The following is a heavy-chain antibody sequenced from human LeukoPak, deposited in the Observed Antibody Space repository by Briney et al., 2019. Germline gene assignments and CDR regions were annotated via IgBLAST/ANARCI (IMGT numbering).Heavy chain of an antibody. CDR1: GGSISSGSYY. D-gene: IGHD3-10*01. J-gene: IGHJ4*02. CDR2: IYTSGST. Sequence: SQTLSLTCTVSGGSISSGSYYWSWIRQPAGKGLEWIGRIYTSGSTNYNPSLKSRVTISVDTSKNQFSLKLSSVTAADTAVYYCARVLWFGAYNFDYWGQGTLVTVSS. CDR3: ARVLWFGAYNFDY. V-gene: IGHV4-61*02.